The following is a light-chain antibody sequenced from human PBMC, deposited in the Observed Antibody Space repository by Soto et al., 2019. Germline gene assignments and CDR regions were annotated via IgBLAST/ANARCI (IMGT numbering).Light chain of an antibody. CDR2: ANS. V-gene: IGLV1-40*01. CDR3: QSYDSSLRGFYV. Sequence: QSVLTQPPSVSGAPGQRVTISCTGSSSNIGAGYDVHWYQQLPGGAPRLLIYANSNRPSGVPDRCSASRSGTSAALAITGRQAEDEADYSCQSYDSSLRGFYVFGAGTKLTVL. CDR1: SSNIGAGYD. J-gene: IGLJ1*01.